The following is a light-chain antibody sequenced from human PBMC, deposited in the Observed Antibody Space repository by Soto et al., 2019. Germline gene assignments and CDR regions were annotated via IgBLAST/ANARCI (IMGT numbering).Light chain of an antibody. J-gene: IGKJ2*01. CDR2: GAF. V-gene: IGKV3-15*01. CDR3: QQYNNWPPDT. CDR1: QSVSSN. Sequence: EILMMQSQATLSVSPGERATLSFRASQSVSSNLAWYQQKPSQAPRLLIYGAFTRATGIPARFSGSGSGTDFTLTVSSLQSEDFAVYYCQQYNNWPPDTFGQGTKVEIK.